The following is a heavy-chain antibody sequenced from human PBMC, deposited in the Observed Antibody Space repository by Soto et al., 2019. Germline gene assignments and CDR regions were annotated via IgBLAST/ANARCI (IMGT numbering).Heavy chain of an antibody. Sequence: QVHPQQWGAGLLKPSETLSLTCAVYGESFIGYYWTWIRQSPGKGLEWIGEINHGGSTNYNPSLKSRVTISIDTSKNQFSLKLTSVTAADTSVYYCARTDIVTTNWFDPWGQGTLVTVSS. V-gene: IGHV4-34*01. D-gene: IGHD5-12*01. CDR1: GESFIGYY. J-gene: IGHJ5*02. CDR3: ARTDIVTTNWFDP. CDR2: INHGGST.